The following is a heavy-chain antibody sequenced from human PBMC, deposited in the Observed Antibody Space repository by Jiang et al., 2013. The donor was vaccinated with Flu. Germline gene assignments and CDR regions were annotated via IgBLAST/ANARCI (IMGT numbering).Heavy chain of an antibody. J-gene: IGHJ5*02. D-gene: IGHD3-3*01. CDR2: IYYSGST. CDR3: ARVNTIFGVVIENWFDP. Sequence: GLVKPSETLSLTCTVSGGSISSYYWSWIRQPPGKGLEWIGYIYYSGSTNYNPSLKSRVTISVDTSKNQFSLKLSSVTAADTAVYYCARVNTIFGVVIENWFDPWGQGTLVTVSS. V-gene: IGHV4-59*01. CDR1: GGSISSYY.